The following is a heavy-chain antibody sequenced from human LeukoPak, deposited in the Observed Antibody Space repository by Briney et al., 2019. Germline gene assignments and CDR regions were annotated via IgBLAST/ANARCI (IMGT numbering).Heavy chain of an antibody. Sequence: GGSLRLSCAASGFTFSSYAMSWVRQAPGKGLEWVSAISGSGGSTYYADSVKGRFTISRDNSKNTLYLQMNSLRAEDTAVYYCAKYPYGDYVPNWFDPWGQGTLVTVSS. CDR3: AKYPYGDYVPNWFDP. CDR1: GFTFSSYA. J-gene: IGHJ5*02. D-gene: IGHD4-17*01. CDR2: ISGSGGST. V-gene: IGHV3-23*01.